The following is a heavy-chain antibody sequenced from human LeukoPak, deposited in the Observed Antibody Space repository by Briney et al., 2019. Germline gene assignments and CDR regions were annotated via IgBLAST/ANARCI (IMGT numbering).Heavy chain of an antibody. CDR3: AKGGWLDN. D-gene: IGHD6-19*01. V-gene: IGHV3-64*04. CDR1: GFTFSSYA. CDR2: IRSNGDST. J-gene: IGHJ4*02. Sequence: GGSLRLSCSASGFTFSSYAIHWVRQAPGRGLEYFSAIRSNGDSTYYADSVKGRFTISRDNSKNTLYLEMNSLRAEDTAVYYCAKGGWLDNWGQGTLVTVSS.